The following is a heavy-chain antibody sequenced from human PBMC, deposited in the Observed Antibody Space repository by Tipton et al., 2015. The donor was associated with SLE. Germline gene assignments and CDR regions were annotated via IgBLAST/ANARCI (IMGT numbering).Heavy chain of an antibody. Sequence: TLSLTCTISGGSVTSSSYYWGWIRQPPGKGLEWIGSMYYSGRTNYNPSLTSRVTISVDTSKTQFSLKLSSVTAADTAVYYCARTYSGSYYSFEIWGQGTMVTVSS. CDR2: MYYSGRT. D-gene: IGHD1-26*01. V-gene: IGHV4-39*07. CDR3: ARTYSGSYYSFEI. CDR1: GGSVTSSSYY. J-gene: IGHJ3*02.